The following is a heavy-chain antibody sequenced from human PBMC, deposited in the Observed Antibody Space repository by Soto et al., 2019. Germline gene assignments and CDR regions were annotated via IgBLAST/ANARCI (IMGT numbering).Heavy chain of an antibody. J-gene: IGHJ5*02. CDR2: ISAYNGNT. CDR1: GYTFTSYG. V-gene: IGHV1-18*01. D-gene: IGHD3-3*01. Sequence: ASVKVSCKASGYTFTSYGISWVRQAPGQGLEWMGWISAYNGNTNYAQKLQGRVTMTTDTSTSTAYMELRSLRSDDTAVYYCARYAVPEGLWSGYYYWFDPWGQGNLVNVS. CDR3: ARYAVPEGLWSGYYYWFDP.